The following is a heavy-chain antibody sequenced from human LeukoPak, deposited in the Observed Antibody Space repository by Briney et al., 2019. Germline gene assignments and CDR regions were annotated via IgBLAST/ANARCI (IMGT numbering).Heavy chain of an antibody. Sequence: ASVKVSCKASGGTFSSYTISWVRQAPGQGLEWMGGINPSSGGTDYAQKFQGRVTMTRDTSTSTAYMELSRLRSDDAAVYYCARGEAHYYESSGYYYFDFWGQGTLVTVSS. CDR3: ARGEAHYYESSGYYYFDF. J-gene: IGHJ4*02. V-gene: IGHV1-2*02. D-gene: IGHD3-22*01. CDR1: GGTFSSYT. CDR2: INPSSGGT.